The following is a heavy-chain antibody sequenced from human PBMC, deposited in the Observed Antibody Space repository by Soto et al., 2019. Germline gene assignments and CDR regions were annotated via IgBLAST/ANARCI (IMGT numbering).Heavy chain of an antibody. V-gene: IGHV1-24*01. CDR3: ARLPPWYYDSSGYSLTPYYYYGMDF. Sequence: ASVKVSCKVSGYTLTELSMHWVRQAPGKGLEWMGGFDPEDGETIYAQKFQGRVTMTEDTSTDTAYMELSSLRSEDTAVYYCARLPPWYYDSSGYSLTPYYYYGMDFWGQGIMVTVS. CDR2: FDPEDGET. D-gene: IGHD3-22*01. J-gene: IGHJ6*02. CDR1: GYTLTELS.